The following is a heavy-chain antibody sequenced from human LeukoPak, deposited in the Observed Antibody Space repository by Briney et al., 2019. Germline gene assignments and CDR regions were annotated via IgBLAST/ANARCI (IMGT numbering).Heavy chain of an antibody. D-gene: IGHD5-24*01. CDR1: GFTFSSYL. J-gene: IGHJ5*02. Sequence: PGGSLRLSCAASGFTFSSYLMSWVRQAPGKGLEWVANIKQDGSEKYYVDSVKGRFTISRDNAKNSLYLQMNSLRAEDTAVYYCARGGRWQPFDPWGQGTLVTVSS. V-gene: IGHV3-7*01. CDR3: ARGGRWQPFDP. CDR2: IKQDGSEK.